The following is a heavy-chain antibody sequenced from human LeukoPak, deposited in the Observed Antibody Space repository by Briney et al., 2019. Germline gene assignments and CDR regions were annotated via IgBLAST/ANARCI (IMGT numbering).Heavy chain of an antibody. V-gene: IGHV4-59*08. CDR3: ARHMIPLYYYGMDV. J-gene: IGHJ6*02. D-gene: IGHD3-16*01. CDR1: GGSFSSYY. Sequence: SETLSLTCAVYGGSFSSYYWSWIRQPPGKGLEWIGYIYNSGSTNYNPSLKSRVSISVDTSKNQFSLKLSSVTAADTAVYYCARHMIPLYYYGMDVWGQGTTVTVSS. CDR2: IYNSGST.